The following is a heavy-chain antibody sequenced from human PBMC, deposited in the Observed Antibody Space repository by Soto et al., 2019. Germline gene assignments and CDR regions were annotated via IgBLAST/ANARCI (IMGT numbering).Heavy chain of an antibody. J-gene: IGHJ6*04. Sequence: PGGSLRLSCAASGFTFSSYGMSWVRQAPGKGLEWVSTISGSGGSTYYADSVRGRFTISRDNSKNTMYLQMNSLRGEDTAVYYCAKDGTHCSGGSCYGMDVWGKGTTVTVSS. CDR1: GFTFSSYG. CDR2: ISGSGGST. CDR3: AKDGTHCSGGSCYGMDV. D-gene: IGHD2-15*01. V-gene: IGHV3-23*01.